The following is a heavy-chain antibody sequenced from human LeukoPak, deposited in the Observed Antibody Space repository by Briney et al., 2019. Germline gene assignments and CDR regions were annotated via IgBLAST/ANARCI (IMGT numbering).Heavy chain of an antibody. CDR3: ARDPHLGSYFSKAIRAAFDI. CDR1: GFTVSSNY. V-gene: IGHV3-53*01. Sequence: SGGSLRLSCAASGFTVSSNYMSWVRQAPGKGLEWVSVIYSGGSTYYADSVKGRFTISRDNSKNTLYLQMNSLRAEDTAVYYCARDPHLGSYFSKAIRAAFDIWGQGTMVTVSS. J-gene: IGHJ3*02. CDR2: IYSGGST. D-gene: IGHD1-26*01.